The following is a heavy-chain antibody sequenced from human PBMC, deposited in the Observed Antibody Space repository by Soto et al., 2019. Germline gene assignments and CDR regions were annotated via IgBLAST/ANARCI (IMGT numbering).Heavy chain of an antibody. CDR2: INHSGST. J-gene: IGHJ4*02. V-gene: IGHV4-34*01. Sequence: SETLSLTCAFYGGSFSGDYWSWIRQPPGKGLEWIGEINHSGSTNYNPSLKSRVTISVDTSKNQFSLKLSSVTAADTAVYYCSRTTPSDYWGQGTLVTVS. D-gene: IGHD4-4*01. CDR3: SRTTPSDY. CDR1: GGSFSGDY.